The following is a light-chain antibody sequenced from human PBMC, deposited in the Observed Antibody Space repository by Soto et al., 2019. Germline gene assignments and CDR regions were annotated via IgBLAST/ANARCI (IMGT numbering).Light chain of an antibody. CDR3: QQYGSSP. V-gene: IGKV3-20*01. CDR1: QSVSSSY. Sequence: EIVLTQSPGTLSLSPGERATPSCRASQSVSSSYLAWYQQKPGQAPRLLIYGASGRATGIPDRFSGSGSGTDFTLTISRLEPEDFAVYYCQQYGSSPFGGGTKVDIK. CDR2: GAS. J-gene: IGKJ4*01.